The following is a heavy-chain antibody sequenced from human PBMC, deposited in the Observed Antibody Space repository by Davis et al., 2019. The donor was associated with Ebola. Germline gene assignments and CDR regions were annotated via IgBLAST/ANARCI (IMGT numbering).Heavy chain of an antibody. D-gene: IGHD3-10*01. V-gene: IGHV3-23*01. CDR2: ISDSGGRT. Sequence: PGGSLRLSCAASGFTFSDHYMDWVRQAPGKGLEWVSGISDSGGRTHHTESVKGRFIISRDNSRSALFLQMNSLRVEDTAVYFCAKDLYAGSGTYYDYAFDAWGQGTMVTVSS. J-gene: IGHJ3*01. CDR3: AKDLYAGSGTYYDYAFDA. CDR1: GFTFSDHY.